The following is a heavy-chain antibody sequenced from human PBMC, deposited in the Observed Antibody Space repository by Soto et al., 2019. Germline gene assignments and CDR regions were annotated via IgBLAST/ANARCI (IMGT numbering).Heavy chain of an antibody. D-gene: IGHD2-2*01. V-gene: IGHV3-7*03. CDR3: ARERVRVVAATITHYYGMDV. J-gene: IGHJ6*02. CDR2: IKPDGSEK. Sequence: EVQLVESGGGLVQPGGSLRLSCEASGFSSSPYWMSWVRQAPGKGLEWVANIKPDGSEKYYLDSVKGRFTISRDNANNSLVLQMNSLRADDTAVYYCARERVRVVAATITHYYGMDVWGQGTTVTVSS. CDR1: GFSSSPYW.